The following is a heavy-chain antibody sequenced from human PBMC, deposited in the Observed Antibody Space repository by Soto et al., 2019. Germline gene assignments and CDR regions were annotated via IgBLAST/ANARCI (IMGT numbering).Heavy chain of an antibody. V-gene: IGHV3-74*01. D-gene: IGHD3-3*01. CDR3: ASQVPPTYYDFWSGWGAFDI. CDR1: GFTFSSYW. CDR2: INSDGSST. Sequence: GGSLRLSCAASGFTFSSYWMHWVRQAPGKGLVWVSRINSDGSSTSYADSVKGRFTISRDNAKNTLYLQMNSLRAEDTAVYYCASQVPPTYYDFWSGWGAFDIWGQGTMVTVSS. J-gene: IGHJ3*02.